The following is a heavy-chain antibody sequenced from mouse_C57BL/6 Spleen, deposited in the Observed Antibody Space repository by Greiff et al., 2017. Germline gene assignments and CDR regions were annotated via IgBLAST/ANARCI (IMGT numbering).Heavy chain of an antibody. Sequence: VKLMESGGGLVKPGGSLKLSCAASGFTFSDYGMNWVRQAPEKGLEGVAYISSGGGTIYYAGTVKGRFTISRDNAKNPLFLQMTSLRSEDTAMYSCARPRCYDGYFDVWGTGTTVTVSS. CDR3: ARPRCYDGYFDV. V-gene: IGHV5-17*01. CDR1: GFTFSDYG. CDR2: ISSGGGTI. D-gene: IGHD2-12*01. J-gene: IGHJ1*03.